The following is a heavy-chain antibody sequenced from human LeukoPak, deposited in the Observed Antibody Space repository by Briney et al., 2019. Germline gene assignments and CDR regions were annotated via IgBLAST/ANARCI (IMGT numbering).Heavy chain of an antibody. CDR2: INPNRGST. Sequence: ASVKVSCKGSGYTFTSHYIHWVRQAPGQGLEWMGIINPNRGSTTYAQRFKGRVTMTGDISASTVYMELSSLRSEDTAIYYCARDDGSAAGDYWGQGTLVTVSS. D-gene: IGHD1-1*01. V-gene: IGHV1-46*01. J-gene: IGHJ4*02. CDR1: GYTFTSHY. CDR3: ARDDGSAAGDY.